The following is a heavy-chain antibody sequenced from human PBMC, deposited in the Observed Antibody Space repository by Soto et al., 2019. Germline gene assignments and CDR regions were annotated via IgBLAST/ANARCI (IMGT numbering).Heavy chain of an antibody. D-gene: IGHD3-3*01. CDR1: GFTFSSYA. CDR3: AKDETLNDFWSGYYRDPYYYYYYGMDV. V-gene: IGHV3-23*01. J-gene: IGHJ6*02. CDR2: ISGSGGST. Sequence: LRLSCAASGFTFSSYAMSWVRQAPGKGLEWVSAISGSGGSTYYADSVKGRFTISRDNSKNTLYLQMNSLRAEDTAVYYCAKDETLNDFWSGYYRDPYYYYYYGMDVWGQGTTVTVSS.